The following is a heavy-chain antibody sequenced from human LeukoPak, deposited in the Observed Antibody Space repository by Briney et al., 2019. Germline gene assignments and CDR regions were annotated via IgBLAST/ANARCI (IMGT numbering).Heavy chain of an antibody. CDR1: GFIFSDYY. Sequence: GGSLRLSCAASGFIFSDYYMSWIRQAPGKGLEWVAGISGSGGGTNYADSVKGRFTISRDNRKNTLYLQMNSLRAEDTAVYFCAKRGVVIRVILVGFHKEAYYFDSWGQGALVTVSS. CDR2: ISGSGGGT. D-gene: IGHD3-22*01. CDR3: AKRGVVIRVILVGFHKEAYYFDS. J-gene: IGHJ4*02. V-gene: IGHV3-23*01.